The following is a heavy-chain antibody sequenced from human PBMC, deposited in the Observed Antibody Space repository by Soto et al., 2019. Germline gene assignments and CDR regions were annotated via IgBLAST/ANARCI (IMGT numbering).Heavy chain of an antibody. D-gene: IGHD3-22*01. CDR1: GYTFTSYG. CDR3: ARVDSSGYNSY. V-gene: IGHV1-18*01. CDR2: ISAYNGIT. J-gene: IGHJ4*02. Sequence: QVQVVQSGAEVKKPGASVKVSCKASGYTFTSYGISWVRQAPGQGLEWMGGISAYNGITNYALNLQGRVTMTTDTSTSTAYMELRSLGSDDTAVYYCARVDSSGYNSYWGQGTLVTVSS.